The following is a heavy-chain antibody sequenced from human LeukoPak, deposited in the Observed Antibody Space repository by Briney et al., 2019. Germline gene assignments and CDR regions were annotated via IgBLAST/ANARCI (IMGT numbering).Heavy chain of an antibody. CDR2: ISSSSSYI. V-gene: IGHV3-21*01. CDR3: ARNDYGGIVDAFDI. CDR1: GFTVSSNY. Sequence: GGSLRLSCAASGFTVSSNYMSWVRQAPGKGLEWVSSISSSSSYIYYADSVKGRFTISRDNAKNSLFLQMNSLRAEDTAVYYCARNDYGGIVDAFDIWGQGTMVTVSS. J-gene: IGHJ3*02. D-gene: IGHD4-23*01.